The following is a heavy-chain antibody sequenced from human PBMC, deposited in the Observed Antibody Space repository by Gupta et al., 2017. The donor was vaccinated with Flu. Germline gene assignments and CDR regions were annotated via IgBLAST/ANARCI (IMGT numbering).Heavy chain of an antibody. CDR1: GFTLSTYW. D-gene: IGHD1-26*01. Sequence: EVQLVESGGGLVQPGGSLRLSCTASGFTLSTYWMSWVRQAPGKGLEWVANIKQDGSEKYYGDSVKGRFTISRDNAKNSQYLQMNNLXAXDTAVYXCARDSGKFYIDYWGQGTLVTVSS. CDR3: ARDSGKFYIDY. V-gene: IGHV3-7*01. J-gene: IGHJ4*02. CDR2: IKQDGSEK.